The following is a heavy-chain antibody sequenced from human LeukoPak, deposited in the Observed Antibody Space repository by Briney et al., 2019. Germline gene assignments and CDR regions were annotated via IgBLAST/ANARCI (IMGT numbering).Heavy chain of an antibody. CDR1: GGSISSYY. V-gene: IGHV4-59*08. J-gene: IGHJ5*02. D-gene: IGHD2-2*01. CDR3: ARSNTVVVPAATPEGYWFDP. Sequence: SETLSLTCTVSGGSISSYYWSLIRQPPGKGLEWIGYIYYSGSTNYNPSLKSRVTISVDTSKNQFSLKLSSVTAADTAVYYCARSNTVVVPAATPEGYWFDPWGQGTLVTVSS. CDR2: IYYSGST.